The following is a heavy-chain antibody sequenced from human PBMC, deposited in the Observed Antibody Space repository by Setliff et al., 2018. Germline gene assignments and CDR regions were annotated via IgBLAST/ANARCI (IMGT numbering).Heavy chain of an antibody. Sequence: SETLSLTCTVSGRSISSHYWSWIRQPPGKGLEWIGSIYYSGSTNYNPSLKSRVTISVDTSKNQFSLKLSSVTAADTAVYYCAKGAGRHDSVLQFLEWLFPAFDYWGQGTLVTVSS. J-gene: IGHJ4*02. V-gene: IGHV4-59*11. D-gene: IGHD3-3*01. CDR3: AKGAGRHDSVLQFLEWLFPAFDY. CDR2: IYYSGST. CDR1: GRSISSHY.